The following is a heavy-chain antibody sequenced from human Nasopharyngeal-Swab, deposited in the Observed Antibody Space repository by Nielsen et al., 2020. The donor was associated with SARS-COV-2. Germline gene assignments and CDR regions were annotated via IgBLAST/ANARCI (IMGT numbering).Heavy chain of an antibody. V-gene: IGHV6-1*01. CDR2: TYYRSKWYN. J-gene: IGHJ4*02. Sequence: SETLSLTCAISGDSISSNSVAWNWIRQSPSRGLEWLGRTYYRSKWYNDYAVSVKSRITITADPSKNQFSLQLNSVTPEDTAVYYCARSGRYYDFDYWGQGTLVTVSS. D-gene: IGHD1-26*01. CDR1: GDSISSNSVA. CDR3: ARSGRYYDFDY.